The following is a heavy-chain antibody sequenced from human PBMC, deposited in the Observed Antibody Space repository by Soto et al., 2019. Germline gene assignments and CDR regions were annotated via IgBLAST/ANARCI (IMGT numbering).Heavy chain of an antibody. D-gene: IGHD3-10*01. V-gene: IGHV3-33*01. CDR2: MWFDGTNK. CDR3: VRDYTYGSGDSSGHSWFDP. CDR1: GFTFTHYG. J-gene: IGHJ5*02. Sequence: QVQLVESGGGVVQPEKSLRLSCAASGFTFTHYGMHWVRQAPGKGLEWVAGMWFDGTNKNYADSVKGRCTISRDNSNNTLYVHINILRAEDRAVYYFVRDYTYGSGDSSGHSWFDPWGQGALVSVSS.